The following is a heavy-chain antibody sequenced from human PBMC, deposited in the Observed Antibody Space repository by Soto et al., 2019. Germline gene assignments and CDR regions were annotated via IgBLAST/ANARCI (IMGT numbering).Heavy chain of an antibody. CDR2: ISYDGSNK. CDR1: GFTFSSYG. J-gene: IGHJ6*03. CDR3: AKEGLYDFWSGYYKVNYYYYMDV. D-gene: IGHD3-3*01. V-gene: IGHV3-30*18. Sequence: QVQLVESGGGVVQPGRSLRLSCAASGFTFSSYGMHWVRQAPGKGLEWVAVISYDGSNKYYADSVKGRFTISRDNSKNTLYLQMNSLRAEDTAVSYCAKEGLYDFWSGYYKVNYYYYMDVWGKGTTVTVSS.